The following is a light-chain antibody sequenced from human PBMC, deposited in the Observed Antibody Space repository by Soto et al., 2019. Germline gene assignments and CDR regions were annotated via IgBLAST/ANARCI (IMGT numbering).Light chain of an antibody. CDR1: QNINSN. Sequence: EIVMTQSPATLSVSPGERDTLSCRASQNINSNLAWYQQKPGQAPRLLIYGASTRATGIPVRFSGSGSGTEFTLTISSLQSEDFAVYYCQQYNNWPPWTFGQGTKVEIK. J-gene: IGKJ1*01. CDR3: QQYNNWPPWT. V-gene: IGKV3-15*01. CDR2: GAS.